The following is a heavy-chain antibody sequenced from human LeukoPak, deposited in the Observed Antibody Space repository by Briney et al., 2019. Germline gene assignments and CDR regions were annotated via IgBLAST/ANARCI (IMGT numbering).Heavy chain of an antibody. CDR3: ARGYSGYDQPYYYYMDV. D-gene: IGHD5-12*01. V-gene: IGHV3-7*01. CDR1: GFTFSSYW. CDR2: IKQDGSEK. J-gene: IGHJ6*03. Sequence: GGSLRPSCAASGFTFSSYWMSWVRQAPGKGLEWVANIKQDGSEKYYVDSVKGRFTISRDNAKNSLYLQMNSLRAEDTAVYYCARGYSGYDQPYYYYMDVWGKGTTVTVSS.